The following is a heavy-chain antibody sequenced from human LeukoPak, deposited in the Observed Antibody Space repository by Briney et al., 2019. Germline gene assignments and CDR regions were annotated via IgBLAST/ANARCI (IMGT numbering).Heavy chain of an antibody. Sequence: ASVKVSCKASGYTFTSYYMHWVRQSPGQGIEWMGIVNPSSGSTSYAQKFQGRVTMTRDTSTSTVYMELSSLRSEDTAVYYCARPLGAIVGATTPQEYYYYMDVWGKGTTVTVSS. V-gene: IGHV1-46*01. J-gene: IGHJ6*03. CDR3: ARPLGAIVGATTPQEYYYYMDV. CDR1: GYTFTSYY. CDR2: VNPSSGST. D-gene: IGHD1-26*01.